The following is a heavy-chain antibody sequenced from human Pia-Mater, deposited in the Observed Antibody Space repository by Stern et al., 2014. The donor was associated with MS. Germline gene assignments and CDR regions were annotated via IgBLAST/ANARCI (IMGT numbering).Heavy chain of an antibody. CDR2: INSDGSII. Sequence: EVQLVESGGGLVHPGGSLRLSCVASGFTFSNYWMHWVRQAPGKGLGWVSRINSDGSIITYAGSVRGRFTISRDNAKNTLDLQMNSLRDEDTAVYYCATASSGWWKWGQGALVTVSS. D-gene: IGHD6-19*01. V-gene: IGHV3-74*02. J-gene: IGHJ4*02. CDR3: ATASSGWWK. CDR1: GFTFSNYW.